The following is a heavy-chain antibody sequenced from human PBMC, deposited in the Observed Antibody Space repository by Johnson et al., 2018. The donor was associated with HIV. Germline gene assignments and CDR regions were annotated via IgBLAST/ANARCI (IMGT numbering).Heavy chain of an antibody. Sequence: VQLVESGGGLVQPGGSLRLSCAASGFTFSTYDMHWVRQVTGKGLEWVSGITTAGDTYYPGSVKGRFTIFRENVKNSLYLQMNSLRAGDTAVYYCAKDWARIAAAQFDIWGQGTMVTVSS. CDR3: AKDWARIAAAQFDI. D-gene: IGHD6-13*01. V-gene: IGHV3-13*01. CDR1: GFTFSTYD. J-gene: IGHJ3*02. CDR2: ITTAGDT.